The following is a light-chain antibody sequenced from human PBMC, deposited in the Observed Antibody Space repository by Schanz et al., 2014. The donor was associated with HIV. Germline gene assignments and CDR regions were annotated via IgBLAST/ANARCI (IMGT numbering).Light chain of an antibody. V-gene: IGKV3D-15*01. CDR3: QQYKDWPPLT. CDR2: GAS. Sequence: EIVLTQSPGSLSVSPGDRATLSCTASQAVNSGHLAWYQQRPGQAPRLLIYGASRRATGIPDRFSGGGSGTEFTLTISSLQSEDFAVYYCQQYKDWPPLTFGGGSKVEIK. J-gene: IGKJ4*01. CDR1: QAVNSGH.